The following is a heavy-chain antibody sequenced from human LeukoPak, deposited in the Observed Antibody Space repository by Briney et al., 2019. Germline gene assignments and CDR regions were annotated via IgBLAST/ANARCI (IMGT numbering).Heavy chain of an antibody. CDR3: ARVSLPLTGPPSLKY. J-gene: IGHJ4*02. V-gene: IGHV1-2*02. CDR2: INPNSGGT. D-gene: IGHD3-9*01. Sequence: GASVKVSCKASGYTFTGYYVHWVRQAPGQGLEWMGWINPNSGGTNYAQKFQGRVTMTRDTSISTAYMELSRLRSDDTAVYYCARVSLPLTGPPSLKYWGQGTLVTVSS. CDR1: GYTFTGYY.